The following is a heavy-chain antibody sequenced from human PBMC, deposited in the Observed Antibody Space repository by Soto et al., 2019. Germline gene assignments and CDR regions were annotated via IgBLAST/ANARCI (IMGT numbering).Heavy chain of an antibody. CDR1: GFTFSNHA. CDR3: ARDGQQLAPYALDV. Sequence: QVQLVESGGGVVQPGKSLRLSCTTSGFTFSNHAMHWVRQAPGKGLEWVAQIWYDGSNKYYADSVKGRFTISRDNSRNMVYVQMNSLRVEDTAVYYCARDGQQLAPYALDVWGQGTSVTVSS. J-gene: IGHJ6*02. V-gene: IGHV3-33*01. CDR2: IWYDGSNK. D-gene: IGHD6-13*01.